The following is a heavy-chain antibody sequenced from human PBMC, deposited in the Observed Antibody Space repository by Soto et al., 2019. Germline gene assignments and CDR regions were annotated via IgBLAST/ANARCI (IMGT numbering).Heavy chain of an antibody. CDR1: GDTFSSYA. V-gene: IGHV1-69*01. CDR2: IIPIFGTA. Sequence: QVQLVQSGAEVKKPGSSVKVSCKASGDTFSSYAISWVRQAPGQGLEWMGGIIPIFGTANYAQKFQGRVTITADESTITAYMELSSLRSEETAVYYCARDGSGYRSRASPMDVWGQGTTVTVSS. J-gene: IGHJ6*02. D-gene: IGHD3-22*01. CDR3: ARDGSGYRSRASPMDV.